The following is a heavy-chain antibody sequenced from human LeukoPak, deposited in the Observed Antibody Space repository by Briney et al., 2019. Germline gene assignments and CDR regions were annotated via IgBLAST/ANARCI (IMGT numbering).Heavy chain of an antibody. CDR2: IYYSGST. D-gene: IGHD5-12*01. V-gene: IGHV4-59*01. CDR1: GGSISSYY. J-gene: IGHJ4*02. Sequence: SETLSLTCTVSGGSISSYYWSWIRQPPGKGLEWIGYIYYSGSTNYNPSLKSRVTISVDTSKNQFSLKLSSVTAADTAVYYCARGRSRDGYNLRGWGQGTLVTVAS. CDR3: ARGRSRDGYNLRG.